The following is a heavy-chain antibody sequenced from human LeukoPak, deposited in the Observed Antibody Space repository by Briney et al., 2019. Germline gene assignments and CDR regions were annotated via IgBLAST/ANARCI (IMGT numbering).Heavy chain of an antibody. CDR2: IHYDGTNK. CDR3: AKNSRGLPARPAFDS. J-gene: IGHJ4*02. Sequence: GGSLRLSCAASGFMFNSFGMHWVRQAPGKGLEWVAFIHYDGTNKYYIDSVRGRFTISRDNSENTLYLQMSSLRPEDTAIYYCAKNSRGLPARPAFDSWGQGTLVTVSS. CDR1: GFMFNSFG. D-gene: IGHD6-6*01. V-gene: IGHV3-30*02.